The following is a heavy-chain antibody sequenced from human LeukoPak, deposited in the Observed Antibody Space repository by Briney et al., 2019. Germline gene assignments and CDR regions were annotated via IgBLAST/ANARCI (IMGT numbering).Heavy chain of an antibody. D-gene: IGHD3-22*01. CDR1: GGTSNSHA. CDR3: ATTNDGGGYQWGDFFDF. CDR2: IIPNLGTT. V-gene: IGHV1-69*04. J-gene: IGHJ4*02. Sequence: GASVKVSCKASGGTSNSHAISWVRQAPGRGLEWMGRIIPNLGTTNRAQNFQDRVTLTADKSTNTAYMELTSLTSGDTAVYYCATTNDGGGYQWGDFFDFWGQGTLVTVSS.